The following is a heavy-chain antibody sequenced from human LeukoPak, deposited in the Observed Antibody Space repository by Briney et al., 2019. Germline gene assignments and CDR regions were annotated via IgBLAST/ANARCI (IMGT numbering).Heavy chain of an antibody. V-gene: IGHV3-74*01. CDR1: GFSISSYW. J-gene: IGHJ4*02. CDR2: INPGGSST. Sequence: LGGSLRLSCAASGFSISSYWMHWVRQVPGRGLVWVSRINPGGSSTAYADSVKGRFTVSRDNAKNTLYLQMNSLRAEDTAVYYCARSNQADDYWGQGTLVTVSS. D-gene: IGHD4-11*01. CDR3: ARSNQADDY.